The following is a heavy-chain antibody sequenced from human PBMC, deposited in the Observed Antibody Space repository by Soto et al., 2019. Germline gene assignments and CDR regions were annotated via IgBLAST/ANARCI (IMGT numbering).Heavy chain of an antibody. CDR1: GFTFTNAW. D-gene: IGHD6-6*01. Sequence: VQMVESGGGWVKAGMSLRLSSAASGFTFTNAWMSWVRQAPGKGMEWVGRIKIKTDGGTTDYAAPVQGRFTISRDDSKNTLYLQRNSLKTEDTAVYYCTTQCRSSHYSGEGGLVTVSS. CDR3: TTQCRSSHY. V-gene: IGHV3-15*01. CDR2: IKIKTDGGTT. J-gene: IGHJ4*02.